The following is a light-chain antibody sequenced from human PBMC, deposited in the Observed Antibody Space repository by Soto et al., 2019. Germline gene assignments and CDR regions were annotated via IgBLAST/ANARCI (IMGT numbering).Light chain of an antibody. CDR2: SNN. Sequence: QSVLTQPPSASGTPGQRITISCSGSSSNIGSNNVNWYQQLPGTAPKLLIYSNNQRPSGVPDRFSGSKSGTSASLAISGLPFDDDAYYYGAGCDDLLSGPVFGGGTQLTVL. J-gene: IGLJ7*01. CDR3: AGCDDLLSGPV. V-gene: IGLV1-44*01. CDR1: SSNIGSNN.